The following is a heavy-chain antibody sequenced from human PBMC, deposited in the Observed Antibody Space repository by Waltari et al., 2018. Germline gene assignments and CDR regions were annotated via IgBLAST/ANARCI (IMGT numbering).Heavy chain of an antibody. J-gene: IGHJ5*02. V-gene: IGHV4-59*11. CDR3: ARGCSSTSCYAGLEPNWFDP. CDR1: GGSISSHY. Sequence: QVQLQESGPGLVKPSETLSLTCTVSGGSISSHYWSWIRQPPGKGLEWIGYIYYSGRPNYNPSLKSRVTISVDTSKNQFSLKLSSVTAADTAVYYWARGCSSTSCYAGLEPNWFDPWGQGTLVTVSS. CDR2: IYYSGRP. D-gene: IGHD2-2*01.